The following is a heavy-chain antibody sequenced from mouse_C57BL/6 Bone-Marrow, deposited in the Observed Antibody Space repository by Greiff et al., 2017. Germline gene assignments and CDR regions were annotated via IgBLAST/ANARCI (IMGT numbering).Heavy chain of an antibody. D-gene: IGHD2-4*01. J-gene: IGHJ1*03. CDR1: GFTFSSYA. CDR3: AREGLRRGDWYFDV. CDR2: ISDGGSYT. V-gene: IGHV5-4*01. Sequence: EVKVVESGGGLVKPGGSLKLSCAASGFTFSSYAMSWVRQTPEKRLEWVATISDGGSYTYYPDNVKGRFTISRDNAKNNLYLQMSHLKSEDTAMYYCAREGLRRGDWYFDVWGTGTTVTVSS.